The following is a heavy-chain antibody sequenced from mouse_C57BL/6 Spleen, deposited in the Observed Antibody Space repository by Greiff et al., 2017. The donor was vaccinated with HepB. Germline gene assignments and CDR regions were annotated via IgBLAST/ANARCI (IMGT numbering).Heavy chain of an antibody. J-gene: IGHJ2*01. CDR1: GFNIKDDY. CDR3: TTSASGAFDY. Sequence: VQLKQSGAELVRPGASVKLSCTASGFNIKDDYMHWVKQRPEQGLEGIGWIDPENGDTEYASKFQGKATITADTSSNTAYLQLSSLTSEDTAVYYCTTSASGAFDYWGQGTTLTVSS. V-gene: IGHV14-4*01. CDR2: IDPENGDT. D-gene: IGHD3-1*01.